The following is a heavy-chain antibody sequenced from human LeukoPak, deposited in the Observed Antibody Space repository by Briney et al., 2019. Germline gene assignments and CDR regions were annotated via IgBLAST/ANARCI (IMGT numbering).Heavy chain of an antibody. V-gene: IGHV1-2*06. D-gene: IGHD1-14*01. CDR1: GYTFTDYY. Sequence: VASVKVSCKASGYTFTDYYIHWVRQAPGQGLEWMGRINPKSGGTNYAQKFQGRVTMTRDTSIATAYMELNNLRSDDTAAFYCARSSTKTNYHYMDVWAKGTTVTVS. J-gene: IGHJ6*03. CDR3: ARSSTKTNYHYMDV. CDR2: INPKSGGT.